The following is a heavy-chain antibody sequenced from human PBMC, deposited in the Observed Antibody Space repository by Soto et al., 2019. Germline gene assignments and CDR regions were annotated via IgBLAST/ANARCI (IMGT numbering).Heavy chain of an antibody. Sequence: QVQLVQSGAEVKKPGASVKGSCKASGYTFITYGVIWVRQAPGQGLDWLGWISTYNGNTRYAERLQGRVTMTTDTTTNTAYMEPRNLRSDDTAVYYGARGPTDYYDNSANYFRDYWGQGTLVTVSS. CDR2: ISTYNGNT. CDR3: ARGPTDYYDNSANYFRDY. D-gene: IGHD3-22*01. V-gene: IGHV1-18*01. J-gene: IGHJ4*02. CDR1: GYTFITYG.